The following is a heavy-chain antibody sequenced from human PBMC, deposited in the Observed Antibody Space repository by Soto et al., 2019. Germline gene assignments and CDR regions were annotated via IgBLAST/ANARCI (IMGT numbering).Heavy chain of an antibody. V-gene: IGHV1-46*01. J-gene: IGHJ3*02. CDR3: ARGIGITCLDI. Sequence: ASVKVSCKAYGYTLTNYYLHWVRQAPGQGLEWMGIINPNGGRTNYAQEFQGRVTVTRNTSTSTVYVELSGLRSEDTAVYYCARGIGITCLDIWGQGTMVTVS. D-gene: IGHD3-10*01. CDR1: GYTLTNYY. CDR2: INPNGGRT.